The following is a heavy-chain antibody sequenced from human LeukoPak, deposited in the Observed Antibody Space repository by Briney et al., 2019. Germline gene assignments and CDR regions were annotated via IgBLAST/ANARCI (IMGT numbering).Heavy chain of an antibody. Sequence: GGSLRLSCAAPGFTFSSYWMNWARQAPGKGLEWVASINHNGNVNYYVDSVKGRFTISRDNAKNSLYLQMSNLRAEDTAVYFCARGGGLDVWGQGATVTVSS. D-gene: IGHD3-16*01. CDR2: INHNGNVN. J-gene: IGHJ6*02. CDR1: GFTFSSYW. CDR3: ARGGGLDV. V-gene: IGHV3-7*03.